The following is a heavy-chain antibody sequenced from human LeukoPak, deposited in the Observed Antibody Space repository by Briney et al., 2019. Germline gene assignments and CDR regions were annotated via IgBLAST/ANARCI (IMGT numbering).Heavy chain of an antibody. CDR2: ITSSSSYI. CDR3: ARDPYSGGYGAYYYYYMDV. J-gene: IGHJ6*03. CDR1: GFTFSTYN. Sequence: GGSLRLSCAASGFTFSTYNMNWVRQAPGKGLEWVSSITSSSSYIYYADSVKGRFTISRDNAKNSLYLQMNSLRAEDTAVYYCARDPYSGGYGAYYYYYMDVWGKGTTVTISS. V-gene: IGHV3-21*01. D-gene: IGHD1-26*01.